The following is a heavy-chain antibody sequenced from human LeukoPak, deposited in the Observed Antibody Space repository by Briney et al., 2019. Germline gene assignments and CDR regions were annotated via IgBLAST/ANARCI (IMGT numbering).Heavy chain of an antibody. V-gene: IGHV1-8*01. CDR3: ARGPQERRYFDWLPNDAFDI. J-gene: IGHJ3*02. CDR2: MNPNSGNT. CDR1: GYTFTSYD. D-gene: IGHD3-9*01. Sequence: ASVKVSCKASGYTFTSYDINWVRQATGQGLEWMGWMNPNSGNTGYAQKFQGRVTMTRNTSISTAYMELSSLRSEDTAVYYCARGPQERRYFDWLPNDAFDIWGQGTMVTVSS.